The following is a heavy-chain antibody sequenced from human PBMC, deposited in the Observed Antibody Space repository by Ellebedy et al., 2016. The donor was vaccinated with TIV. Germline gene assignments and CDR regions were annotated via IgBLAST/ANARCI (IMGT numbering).Heavy chain of an antibody. Sequence: GESLKISCAASGFTVSSNFMSWVRQAPGKGLVWVSRIKSDGTSTGYADYADSVKGRFTISRDNAKNTLYLQMNSLGAEDTAVYYCVGFGVFNLWGQGAPVTVSS. CDR2: IKSDGTST. CDR1: GFTVSSNF. V-gene: IGHV3-74*01. J-gene: IGHJ5*02. CDR3: VGFGVFNL. D-gene: IGHD3-3*01.